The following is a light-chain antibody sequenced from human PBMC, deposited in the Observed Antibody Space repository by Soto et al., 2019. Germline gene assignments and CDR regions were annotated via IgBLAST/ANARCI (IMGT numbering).Light chain of an antibody. J-gene: IGKJ2*01. CDR1: QTVSSNY. V-gene: IGKV3-20*01. Sequence: VLTQSPGTLSLSPGERATLSCRASQTVSSNYLAWYQQKPGQAPRLLIYGASSRATGIPDRFSGSGSGTDFTLTISRLEPEVFAVYYCQQYGSSISYTFGQGTKLEIK. CDR2: GAS. CDR3: QQYGSSISYT.